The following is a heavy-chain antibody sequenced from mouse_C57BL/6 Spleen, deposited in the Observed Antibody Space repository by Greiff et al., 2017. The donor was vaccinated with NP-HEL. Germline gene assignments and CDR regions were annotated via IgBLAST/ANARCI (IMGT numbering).Heavy chain of an antibody. CDR3: ARSPGTYFDV. D-gene: IGHD3-3*01. CDR2: ISSGSSTI. J-gene: IGHJ1*03. CDR1: GFTFSDYG. V-gene: IGHV5-17*01. Sequence: DVQLVESGGGLVKPGGSLKLSCAASGFTFSDYGMHWVRQAPEKGLEWVAYISSGSSTIYYADTVKGRFTISRDNAKNTLFLQMTSLRSEDTAMYYCARSPGTYFDVWGTGTTVTVSS.